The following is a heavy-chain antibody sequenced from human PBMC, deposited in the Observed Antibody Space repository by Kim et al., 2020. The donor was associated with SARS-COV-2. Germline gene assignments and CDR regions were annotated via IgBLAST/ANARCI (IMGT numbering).Heavy chain of an antibody. J-gene: IGHJ4*02. CDR2: IYYSGST. V-gene: IGHV4-39*01. Sequence: SETLSLTCTVSGGSISSSSYYWGWIRQPPGKGLEWIGSIYYSGSTYYNPSLKGRVTISVDTSKNQFSLNLSSVTAADTAVYYCARRNSYSSGWTFDYWGQGTLVTVSS. CDR1: GGSISSSSYY. CDR3: ARRNSYSSGWTFDY. D-gene: IGHD6-19*01.